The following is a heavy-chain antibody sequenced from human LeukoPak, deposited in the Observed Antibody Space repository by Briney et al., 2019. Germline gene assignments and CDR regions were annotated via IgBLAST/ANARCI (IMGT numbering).Heavy chain of an antibody. CDR2: INHSGST. J-gene: IGHJ4*02. CDR1: GGSFSGYY. V-gene: IGHV4-34*01. D-gene: IGHD2-21*02. Sequence: PSETLSLTCAVYGGSFSGYYWSWIRQPPGKGLEWIGEINHSGSTNYNPSLKSRVTISVDTSKKQFSLKLSSVTAADTAVYYCATLIHIVVVAAKGGFDYWGQGTLVTVSS. CDR3: ATLIHIVVVAAKGGFDY.